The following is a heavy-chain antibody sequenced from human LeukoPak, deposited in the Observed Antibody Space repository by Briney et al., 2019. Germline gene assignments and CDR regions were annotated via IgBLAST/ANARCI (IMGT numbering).Heavy chain of an antibody. CDR3: ASYGSSFHRYYYYMDV. V-gene: IGHV4-61*01. Sequence: PSETLSLTCAVSGYSISSGYYWSWIRQPPGKGLEWIGYIYYSGSTNYNPSLKSRVTISVDTSKNQFSLKLSSVTAADTAVYYCASYGSSFHRYYYYMDVWGKGTTVTVSS. CDR2: IYYSGST. J-gene: IGHJ6*03. D-gene: IGHD6-13*01. CDR1: GYSISSGYY.